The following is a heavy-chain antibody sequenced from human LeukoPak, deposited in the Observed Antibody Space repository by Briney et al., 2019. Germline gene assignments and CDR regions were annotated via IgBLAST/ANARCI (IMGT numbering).Heavy chain of an antibody. CDR2: MNPNSGNT. V-gene: IGHV1-8*01. CDR3: ARGTPGYGDSPEGSFDY. D-gene: IGHD4-17*01. J-gene: IGHJ4*02. Sequence: ASVKVSCKASGYTFTSYDINWVRQATGRGLEWMGWMNPNSGNTGYAQKFQGRVTMTRNTSISTAYMELSSLRSEDTAVYYCARGTPGYGDSPEGSFDYWGQGTLVTVSS. CDR1: GYTFTSYD.